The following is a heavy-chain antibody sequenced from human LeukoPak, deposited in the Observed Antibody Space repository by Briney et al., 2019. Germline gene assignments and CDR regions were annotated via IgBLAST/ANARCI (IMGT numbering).Heavy chain of an antibody. CDR2: IYSGGST. D-gene: IGHD3-10*01. J-gene: IGHJ4*02. Sequence: GGSLRLSCAASGFTVSSNYMSWVRQAPGKGLEWVSDIYSGGSTYYADSVKGRFTISRHNSKNTLYLQMNSLRAEDTAVYYCARSDYGSEDYWGQGTLVTVSS. CDR3: ARSDYGSEDY. V-gene: IGHV3-53*04. CDR1: GFTVSSNY.